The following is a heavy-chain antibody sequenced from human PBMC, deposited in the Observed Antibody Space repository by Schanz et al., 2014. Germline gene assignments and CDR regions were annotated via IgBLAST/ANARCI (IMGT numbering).Heavy chain of an antibody. CDR1: GGSISRHY. CDR2: IHYSGNS. V-gene: IGHV4-59*07. CDR3: ARSQPLPTDDNTAYCLDY. J-gene: IGHJ4*02. Sequence: VQLQQSGPGLVKPSDTLSLTCTVSGGSISRHYWSWIRQPPGKGLEWIGYIHYSGNSNYNPSLKSPGTISLNTSKSQFSLKLTSVTAADTAVYYCARSQPLPTDDNTAYCLDYWGQGTLVTVSS. D-gene: IGHD3-22*01.